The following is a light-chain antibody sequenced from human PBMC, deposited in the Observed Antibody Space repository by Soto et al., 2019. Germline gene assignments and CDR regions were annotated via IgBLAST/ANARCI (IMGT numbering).Light chain of an antibody. Sequence: QSVLTQPPSASGTPGQRGTISCSGSSSNIGSNYVYWYQQLPGTAPKLLIYRNNQRPSGVPDRFSGSKSGTSASLAISGLRSEDEAEYYCAAWDDSLSGWVFGGGTKLTVL. CDR1: SSNIGSNY. V-gene: IGLV1-47*01. CDR3: AAWDDSLSGWV. J-gene: IGLJ3*02. CDR2: RNN.